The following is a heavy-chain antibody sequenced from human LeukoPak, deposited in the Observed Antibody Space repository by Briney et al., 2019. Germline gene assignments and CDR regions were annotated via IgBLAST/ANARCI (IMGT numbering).Heavy chain of an antibody. D-gene: IGHD3-9*01. CDR3: ARHNGFDRGYYYYMDV. V-gene: IGHV4-4*07. J-gene: IGHJ6*03. Sequence: SETLSLTCTVSGGFINSYYWSWIRQPAGKGLEWIGRVYTSGITNYNPSLKSRITMSVDTSKKQFSLKLTSVTAADTAVYYCARHNGFDRGYYYYMDVWGKGTTVTISS. CDR2: VYTSGIT. CDR1: GGFINSYY.